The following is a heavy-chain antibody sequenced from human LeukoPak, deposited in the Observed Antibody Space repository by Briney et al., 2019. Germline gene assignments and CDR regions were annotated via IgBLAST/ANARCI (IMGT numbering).Heavy chain of an antibody. D-gene: IGHD6-6*01. CDR1: GGSISSYY. CDR3: ARGSHHYYYGMDV. CDR2: IYYSGST. J-gene: IGHJ6*02. Sequence: PSETLSLTCTVSGGSISSYYWSWIRQPPGKGLEWIGYIYYSGSTNYNPSLKSRVTISVDTSKNQFSLKLSSVTAADTAVYYCARGSHHYYYGMDVWGQETTVTVSS. V-gene: IGHV4-59*08.